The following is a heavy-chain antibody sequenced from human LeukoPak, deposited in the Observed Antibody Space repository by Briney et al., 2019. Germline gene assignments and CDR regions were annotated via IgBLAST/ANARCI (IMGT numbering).Heavy chain of an antibody. Sequence: GGSLRLSCAASGFTFSSYAMSRVRQAPGKGLEWVSAISGSGGSTYYADSVKGRFTISRDNSKNTLYLQMNSLRAEDTAVYYCAKAAYYDILTGYNDYWGQGTLVTVSS. D-gene: IGHD3-9*01. CDR2: ISGSGGST. CDR3: AKAAYYDILTGYNDY. J-gene: IGHJ4*02. V-gene: IGHV3-23*01. CDR1: GFTFSSYA.